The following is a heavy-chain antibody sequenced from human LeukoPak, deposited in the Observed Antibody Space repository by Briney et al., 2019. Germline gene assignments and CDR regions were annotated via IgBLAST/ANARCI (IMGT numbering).Heavy chain of an antibody. Sequence: GGSLRLSCTASGFSFSGHWMHWARQLPGKGLVWVSIIYSSGSTYYADSVKGRFTISRDNSKNTLYLQMNTLRVEDTAVYYCARRYSSGWWIDYWGQGTLVTVSS. CDR3: ARRYSSGWWIDY. CDR1: GFSFSGHW. D-gene: IGHD6-19*01. CDR2: IYSSGST. V-gene: IGHV3-53*01. J-gene: IGHJ4*02.